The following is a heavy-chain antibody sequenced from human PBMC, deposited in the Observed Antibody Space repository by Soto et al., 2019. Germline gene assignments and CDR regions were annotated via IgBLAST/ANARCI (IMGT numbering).Heavy chain of an antibody. D-gene: IGHD3-22*01. V-gene: IGHV3-15*01. Sequence: AGGSLRLSCAASGFTFSNAWMSWVRQAPGKGLEWVGRIKSKTDGGTTDYAAPVKGRFTISRDDSKNTLYLQMNSLKTEDTAVYYCTTDHEGHNSSGYRDYWGQGTLVTVSS. CDR3: TTDHEGHNSSGYRDY. CDR2: IKSKTDGGTT. CDR1: GFTFSNAW. J-gene: IGHJ4*02.